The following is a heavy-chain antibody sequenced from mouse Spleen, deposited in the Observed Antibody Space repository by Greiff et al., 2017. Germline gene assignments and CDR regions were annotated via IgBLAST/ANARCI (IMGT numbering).Heavy chain of an antibody. Sequence: VQLQQPGAELVKPGASVKLSCKASGYTFTSYWMKWVKQRPGKGLEWIGEIDPSDSYTNYNQKFKGTATLTVDTSSSTAYMQLSSLTSEDSAVDFCTIIGYYDGGGYDYWGQGTTLTVSS. J-gene: IGHJ2*01. D-gene: IGHD1-1*01. CDR3: TIIGYYDGGGYDY. CDR2: IDPSDSYT. V-gene: IGHV1-50*01. CDR1: GYTFTSYW.